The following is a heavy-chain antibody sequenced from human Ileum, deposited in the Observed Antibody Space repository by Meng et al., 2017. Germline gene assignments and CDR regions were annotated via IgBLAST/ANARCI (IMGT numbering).Heavy chain of an antibody. J-gene: IGHJ4*02. Sequence: QGQRQESGPGLVEPSGTLSLTCTVSGGSISSSFYWSWVRQSPGKGLEWIGQIYLAGSPNYNPSLESRVTISVDKSKNQFSLRLTSVTAADTAIFYCVRHGGKYFDSWGQGTLVTASS. CDR3: VRHGGKYFDS. D-gene: IGHD2-15*01. V-gene: IGHV4-4*02. CDR2: IYLAGSP. CDR1: GGSISSSFY.